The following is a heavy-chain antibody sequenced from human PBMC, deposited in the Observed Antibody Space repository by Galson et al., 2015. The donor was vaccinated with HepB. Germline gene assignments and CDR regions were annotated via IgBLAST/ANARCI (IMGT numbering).Heavy chain of an antibody. CDR3: ARDHHEASSGYCSGGSCYPQYYYGMDV. CDR1: GGTFSSYT. Sequence: SVKVSCKASGGTFSSYTISWVRQAPGQGLEWMGRIIPILGIANYAQKFQGRVTITADKSTSTAYMELSSLRSEDTAVYYCARDHHEASSGYCSGGSCYPQYYYGMDVWGQGTTVTVSS. V-gene: IGHV1-69*04. CDR2: IIPILGIA. D-gene: IGHD2-15*01. J-gene: IGHJ6*02.